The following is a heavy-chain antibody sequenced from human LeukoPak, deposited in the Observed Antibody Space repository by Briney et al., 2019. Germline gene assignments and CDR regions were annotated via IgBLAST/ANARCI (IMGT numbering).Heavy chain of an antibody. CDR3: GRAQEGWFDP. CDR1: GGSINSFY. CDR2: TDYSGTT. Sequence: SETLSLTCTVSGGSINSFYWNWMRQPPGKGLEWIGYTDYSGTTNYNPSLKSRVTISIDTSNNQFYLKLTSVTATDTAIYYCGRAQEGWFDPWGQGTLVTVSS. V-gene: IGHV4-59*01. J-gene: IGHJ5*02.